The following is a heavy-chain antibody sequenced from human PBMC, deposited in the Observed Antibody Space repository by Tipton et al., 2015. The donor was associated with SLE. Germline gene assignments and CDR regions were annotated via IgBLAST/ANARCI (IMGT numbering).Heavy chain of an antibody. D-gene: IGHD3-10*01. CDR3: ARVLARGAPPGY. CDR2: INPSGGST. J-gene: IGHJ4*02. V-gene: IGHV1-46*01. CDR1: GYTFTSYY. Sequence: QLVQSGPEVKKPGASVKVSCKASGYTFTSYYMHWVRQAPGQGPEWMGIINPSGGSTSYAQKFQGRVTMTRDTSTSTVYMELSSLRSEDTAVYYCARVLARGAPPGYWGQGTLVTVSS.